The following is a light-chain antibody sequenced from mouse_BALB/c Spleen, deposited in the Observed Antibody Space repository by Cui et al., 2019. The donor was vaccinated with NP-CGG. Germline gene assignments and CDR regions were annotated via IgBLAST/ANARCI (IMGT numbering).Light chain of an antibody. Sequence: QAVVTQESALTTSPGETVTLTCRSSTGAVTTSNYANWVQEKSDHLFTGLIGGTNNRAQGVPARFSGSLSGDKAALTITGAQTEDEATYFCALWYSNHWVFGGGTKLTVL. CDR1: TGAVTTSNY. V-gene: IGLV1*01. CDR3: ALWYSNHWV. J-gene: IGLJ1*01. CDR2: GTN.